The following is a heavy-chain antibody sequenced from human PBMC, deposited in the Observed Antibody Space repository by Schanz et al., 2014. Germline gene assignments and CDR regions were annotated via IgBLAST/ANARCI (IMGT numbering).Heavy chain of an antibody. V-gene: IGHV3-7*01. Sequence: DVQLVESGGTLVQPGGSLIISCAASGFTFSSYWMVWLRQAPGKGLEWVANVKQDGIEKYYLESVRGRFTISRDNAKNSLYLQLNSLTAEDTAVYYCARGTCSSSTCYIIYFDYWGQGALVTVSS. CDR3: ARGTCSSSTCYIIYFDY. D-gene: IGHD2-2*02. CDR1: GFTFSSYW. J-gene: IGHJ4*02. CDR2: VKQDGIEK.